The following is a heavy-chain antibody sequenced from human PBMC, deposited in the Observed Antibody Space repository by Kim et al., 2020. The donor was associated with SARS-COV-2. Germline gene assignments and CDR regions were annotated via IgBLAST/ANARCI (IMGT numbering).Heavy chain of an antibody. CDR1: GGSISSGGSY. J-gene: IGHJ3*02. CDR3: ARDQGNILTGILGAFDI. CDR2: IYYSGST. V-gene: IGHV4-31*03. Sequence: SETLSLTCTVSGGSISSGGSYWSWIRQHPGKGLEWFGYIYYSGSTYYTPSLKSRVTISVDTSKNQFSLKLRSVTAADTAVYYCARDQGNILTGILGAFDIWGQGTMVTVSS. D-gene: IGHD3-9*01.